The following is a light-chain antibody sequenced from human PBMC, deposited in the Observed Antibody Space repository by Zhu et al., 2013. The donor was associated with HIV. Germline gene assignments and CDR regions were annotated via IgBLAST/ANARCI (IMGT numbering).Light chain of an antibody. V-gene: IGKV1-5*03. CDR3: LQYYTYSPWT. J-gene: IGKJ1*01. Sequence: DIRMTQSPSTLSASVGDRVTITCRASQSISSWLAWYQQKPGKAPNLLIYKTSSLESGVPSRFSGSASGTEFTLTISSLQPDDFATYYCLQYYTYSPWTFGQGTKVEIK. CDR1: QSISSW. CDR2: KTS.